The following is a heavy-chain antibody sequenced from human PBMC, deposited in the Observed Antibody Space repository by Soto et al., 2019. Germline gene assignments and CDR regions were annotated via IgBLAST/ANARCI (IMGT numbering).Heavy chain of an antibody. V-gene: IGHV3-23*01. D-gene: IGHD7-27*01. J-gene: IGHJ4*02. CDR1: GFTFSSYA. Sequence: EVQLLESGGGLVQPGGSLRLSCAASGFTFSSYAMSWVRQAPGKGLEWVSAISGSGGSTYYADSVKGRFTISRDNSKNTLYLQMNSLRAEDTAVYYCAKVSEPEVANWGEFDYWGQGTLVTVSS. CDR3: AKVSEPEVANWGEFDY. CDR2: ISGSGGST.